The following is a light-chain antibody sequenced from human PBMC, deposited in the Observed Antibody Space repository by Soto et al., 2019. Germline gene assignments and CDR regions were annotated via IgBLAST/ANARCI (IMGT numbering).Light chain of an antibody. V-gene: IGLV2-11*01. CDR3: CSYAGTYTLV. Sequence: QSALTQPRSVSGSPGQSVTISCTGSSSDVGGYDFVSWYQQHPGKAPKLMISDVSERPSGVPDRFSGSKSANTASLTISGLQAEDEADYYFCSYAGTYTLVFGGGTKLTVL. J-gene: IGLJ3*02. CDR2: DVS. CDR1: SSDVGGYDF.